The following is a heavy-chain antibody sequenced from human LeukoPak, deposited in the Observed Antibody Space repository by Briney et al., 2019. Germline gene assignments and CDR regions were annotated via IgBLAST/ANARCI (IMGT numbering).Heavy chain of an antibody. J-gene: IGHJ4*02. CDR1: GFTFSSYW. D-gene: IGHD3-22*01. CDR2: IKQDGSEK. Sequence: GGSLRLSCSTSGFTFSSYWMSWVRQAPGKGLEWVANIKQDGSEKYYVDSVKGRFTISRDNAKNSLFLQMNSLRADDTAVYYCAREYYDSSGYYHGWHWGQGALVTVSS. V-gene: IGHV3-7*01. CDR3: AREYYDSSGYYHGWH.